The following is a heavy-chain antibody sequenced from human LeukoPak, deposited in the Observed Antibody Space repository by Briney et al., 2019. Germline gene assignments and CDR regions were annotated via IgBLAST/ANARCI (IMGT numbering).Heavy chain of an antibody. CDR1: GFTVNSNY. J-gene: IGHJ6*02. V-gene: IGHV3-66*02. Sequence: GVSLRLSCAASGFTVNSNYMSWVRQAPGKGLEWVSLIYTGGSTYYADSVRGRFTISRDNSRNALYLQMNSLRPEDTAIYYCARGFGKAAADVFGGYTMDVWGQGTTVTVSS. CDR2: IYTGGST. D-gene: IGHD6-13*01. CDR3: ARGFGKAAADVFGGYTMDV.